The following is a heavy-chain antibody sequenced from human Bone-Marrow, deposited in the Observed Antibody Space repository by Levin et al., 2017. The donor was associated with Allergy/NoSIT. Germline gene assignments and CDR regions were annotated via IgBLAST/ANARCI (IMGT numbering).Heavy chain of an antibody. CDR2: INLADSDT. CDR1: GYSFTNDW. D-gene: IGHD1-1*01. V-gene: IGHV5-51*03. J-gene: IGHJ6*03. CDR3: ARQLVTPPYYYYYMDV. Sequence: PGKSLKISCKGSGYSFTNDWIGWVRQMPGKGLEWMGIINLADSDTRYSPPFEGQVIISADKSINTAYLQWRSLKASDTAMYYCARQLVTPPYYYYYMDVWGQGTTVTVSS.